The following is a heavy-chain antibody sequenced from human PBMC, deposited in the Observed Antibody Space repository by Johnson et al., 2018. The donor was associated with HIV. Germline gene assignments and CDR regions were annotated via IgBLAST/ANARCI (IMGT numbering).Heavy chain of an antibody. CDR1: GFTFSSYA. CDR2: ISYDGSNK. D-gene: IGHD1-26*01. Sequence: QVQLVESGGGLVQPGGSLRLSCAASGFTFSSYAMHWVRQAPGKGLEWVAVISYDGSNKYYADSVKGRFTISRDNSKNTLYLQMNSLRAEDTAVYYCAKDRPRVGATAPSGGMDFDIWGQGTMVTVSS. CDR3: AKDRPRVGATAPSGGMDFDI. J-gene: IGHJ3*02. V-gene: IGHV3-30-3*01.